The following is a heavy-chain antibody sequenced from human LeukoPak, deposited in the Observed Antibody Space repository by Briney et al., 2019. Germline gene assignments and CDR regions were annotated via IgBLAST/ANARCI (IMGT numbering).Heavy chain of an antibody. J-gene: IGHJ4*02. D-gene: IGHD1-26*01. CDR1: GFTFSSYD. Sequence: PGGSLRLSCAASGFTFSSYDMHWVRQAPGKGLEWVSAIGVAASTFYSGSVKGRFTISRENAKNSLYLLMTSLRAEDTAVYYCARQNTPHGNFDYWGQGILVTVSS. CDR3: ARQNTPHGNFDY. CDR2: IGVAAST. V-gene: IGHV3-13*01.